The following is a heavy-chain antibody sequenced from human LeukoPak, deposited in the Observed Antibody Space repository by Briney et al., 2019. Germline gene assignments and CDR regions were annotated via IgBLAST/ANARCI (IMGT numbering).Heavy chain of an antibody. J-gene: IGHJ4*02. D-gene: IGHD6-13*01. CDR1: GFTFSSYG. V-gene: IGHV3-30*02. Sequence: PGGSLRLSCAASGFTFSSYGMHWVRQAPGKGLEWVAFIRYDGSNKYYADSVKGRFTISRDNSKNTLYLQMNSLRAEDTAVYYCAKGIAAAGIPRHFDYWGQGTLVTVSS. CDR3: AKGIAAAGIPRHFDY. CDR2: IRYDGSNK.